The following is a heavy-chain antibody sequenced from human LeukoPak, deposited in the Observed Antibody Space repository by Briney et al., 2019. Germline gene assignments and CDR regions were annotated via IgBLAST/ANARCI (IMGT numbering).Heavy chain of an antibody. Sequence: GGSLRLSCGASGFIFRNYAMSWVRQAPGEGLEWVSGISANGGGTYYADSVKGRFTISRDNSMNMLYLQMNSLRAEDTAVYYCAKESGALGAPLYDYWGQGTLVTVSS. J-gene: IGHJ4*02. CDR1: GFIFRNYA. CDR2: ISANGGGT. D-gene: IGHD4/OR15-4a*01. CDR3: AKESGALGAPLYDY. V-gene: IGHV3-23*01.